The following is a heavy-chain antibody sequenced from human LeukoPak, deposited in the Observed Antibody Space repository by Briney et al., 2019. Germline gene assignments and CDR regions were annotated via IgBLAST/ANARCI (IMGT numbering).Heavy chain of an antibody. V-gene: IGHV4-59*01. Sequence: SETLSLTYTVSGGSISSYHWSWIRQPPGKGLEWIGYIYYTGSTNYNPSLKSRVTISVDTSKKQFSLKLSSVTAADTAVYYCTRDALRVRATSFDYWGQGTLVTVSS. D-gene: IGHD1-26*01. CDR3: TRDALRVRATSFDY. J-gene: IGHJ4*02. CDR1: GGSISSYH. CDR2: IYYTGST.